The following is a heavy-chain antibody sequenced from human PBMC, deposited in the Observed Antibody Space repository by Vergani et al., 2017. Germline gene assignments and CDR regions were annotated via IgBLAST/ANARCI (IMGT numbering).Heavy chain of an antibody. J-gene: IGHJ5*02. CDR3: AGDTHSWQRADR. CDR1: GGSISSSNW. CDR2: IHHSGKA. Sequence: QVQLQESGPGLVQPPGTLSLICAVSGGSISSSNWWSWVRQSPGKGLEWIGDIHHSGKANYNPSLKSRVTMSIDKSKNQFSLRLTSVTAADSAIDYCAGDTHSWQRADRWGQGILVSVSS. D-gene: IGHD6-13*01. V-gene: IGHV4-4*03.